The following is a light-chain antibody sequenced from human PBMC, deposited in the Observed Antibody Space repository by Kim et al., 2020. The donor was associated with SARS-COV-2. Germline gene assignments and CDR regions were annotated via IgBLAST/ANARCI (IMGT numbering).Light chain of an antibody. J-gene: IGLJ3*02. Sequence: QSALTQPPSVTGSPGQSITISCTGTSSDVGGYNYVSWYQQHPGKAPKLMIYDVSKRPSGVSNRFSGSKSGNTASLTISGLQAEDEADYYCSSYKSSSTSFGGGAQLTVL. V-gene: IGLV2-14*01. CDR1: SSDVGGYNY. CDR2: DVS. CDR3: SSYKSSSTS.